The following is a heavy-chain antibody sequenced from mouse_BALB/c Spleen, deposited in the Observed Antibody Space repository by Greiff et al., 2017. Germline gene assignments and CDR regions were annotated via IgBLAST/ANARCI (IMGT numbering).Heavy chain of an antibody. CDR1: EYEFPSHD. D-gene: IGHD4-1*01. J-gene: IGHJ3*01. CDR2: INSDGGST. CDR3: ARGGLTGPWFAY. V-gene: IGHV5-2*01. Sequence: DVKLVESGGGLVQPGESLKLSCESNEYEFPSHDMSWVRKTPEKRLELVAAINSDGGSTYYPDTMERRFIISRDNTKKTLYLQMSSLRSEDTALYYCARGGLTGPWFAYWGQGTLVTVSA.